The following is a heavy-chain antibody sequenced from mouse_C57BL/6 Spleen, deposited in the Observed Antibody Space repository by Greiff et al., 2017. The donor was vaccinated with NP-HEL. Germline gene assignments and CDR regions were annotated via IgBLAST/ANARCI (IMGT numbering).Heavy chain of an antibody. D-gene: IGHD2-5*01. Sequence: VQLQQSGPELVKPGASVKISCKASGYAFSSSWMNWVKQRPGKGLEWIGRNYPGDGDTTYNGKFKGKATLTADKSSSTAYMQLSSLTSEDSAVYFCARKSNSDVWGTGTTVTVSS. J-gene: IGHJ1*03. V-gene: IGHV1-82*01. CDR1: GYAFSSSW. CDR3: ARKSNSDV. CDR2: NYPGDGDT.